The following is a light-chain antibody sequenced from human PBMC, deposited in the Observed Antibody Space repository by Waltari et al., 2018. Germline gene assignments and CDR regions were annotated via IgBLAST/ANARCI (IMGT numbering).Light chain of an antibody. Sequence: EIVLTPSPGTLSLSPVERATLSCRASQSVSRALAWYQQNPGQAPRLLIYGASNRATGIPDRFSGSGSGTDFSLIISRLEPEDFAVYYCQHYVSLPVTFGQGTKVEIK. CDR1: QSVSRA. J-gene: IGKJ1*01. V-gene: IGKV3-20*01. CDR2: GAS. CDR3: QHYVSLPVT.